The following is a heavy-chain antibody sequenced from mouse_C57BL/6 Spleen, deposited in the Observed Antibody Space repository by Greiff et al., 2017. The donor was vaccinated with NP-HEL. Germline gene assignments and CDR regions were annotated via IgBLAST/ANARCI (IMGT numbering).Heavy chain of an antibody. CDR3: ARGPTVVDY. D-gene: IGHD1-1*01. V-gene: IGHV1-82*01. CDR1: GYAFSSSW. Sequence: VQLQQSGPELVKPGASVKISCKASGYAFSSSWMNWVKQRPGKGLEWIGRIYPGDGDTNYNGKFKGKATLTADKSSSTAYMQLSSLTSEDSAVYFCARGPTVVDYWGQGTTLTVSS. CDR2: IYPGDGDT. J-gene: IGHJ2*01.